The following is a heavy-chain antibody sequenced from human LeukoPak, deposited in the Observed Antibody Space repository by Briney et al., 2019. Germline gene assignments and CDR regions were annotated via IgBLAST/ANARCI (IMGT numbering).Heavy chain of an antibody. V-gene: IGHV4-30-4*07. J-gene: IGHJ4*02. CDR1: GGSISSGGYS. D-gene: IGHD2-21*02. Sequence: PSETLSLTCAVSGGSISSGGYSRSWIRQPPGKGLEWIGYIYYSGSTYYNPSLKSRVTISVDTSKNQFSLKLSSVTAADTAVYYCARYCGGDCYSGFDYWGQGTLVTVSS. CDR2: IYYSGST. CDR3: ARYCGGDCYSGFDY.